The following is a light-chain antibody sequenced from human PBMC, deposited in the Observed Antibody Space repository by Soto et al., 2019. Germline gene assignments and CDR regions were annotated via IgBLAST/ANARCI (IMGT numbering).Light chain of an antibody. Sequence: SSELTQPPSVSVAPGKTASISCGGNNIGSKGVHWYQQKPGQAPVLVTYFDTDLPPVIPERFSGSNSANLATLTISRVEAGDEADYYCQVWDSGSAHVVFGGGTKLTVL. CDR2: FDT. CDR3: QVWDSGSAHVV. CDR1: NIGSKG. J-gene: IGLJ2*01. V-gene: IGLV3-21*04.